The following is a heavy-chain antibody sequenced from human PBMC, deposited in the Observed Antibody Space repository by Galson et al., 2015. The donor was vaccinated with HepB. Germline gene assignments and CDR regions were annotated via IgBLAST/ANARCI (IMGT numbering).Heavy chain of an antibody. Sequence: SLRLSCAASGFTFSSYWMSWVRQAPGKGLEWVANIKQDGSEKYYVDSVKGRFTISRDNAKNSLYLQMNSLRAEDTAVYYCARDGGFAYYYDSSGLLPADYWGQGTLVTVSS. CDR3: ARDGGFAYYYDSSGLLPADY. D-gene: IGHD3-22*01. CDR2: IKQDGSEK. V-gene: IGHV3-7*03. CDR1: GFTFSSYW. J-gene: IGHJ4*02.